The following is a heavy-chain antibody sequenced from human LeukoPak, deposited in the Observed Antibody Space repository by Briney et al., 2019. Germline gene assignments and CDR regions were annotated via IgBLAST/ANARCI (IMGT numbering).Heavy chain of an antibody. V-gene: IGHV3-23*01. J-gene: IGHJ6*02. CDR2: ISGSGGST. CDR1: GFTFSSYA. D-gene: IGHD6-13*01. Sequence: GGSLRLSCAASGFTFSSYAMSWVRQAPGKGLEWVSAISGSGGSTYYADSVKGRFTISRDNSKNTPYLQMNSLRAEDTAVYYCAKDRHGSSWPNYYYYGMDVWGQGTTVTVSS. CDR3: AKDRHGSSWPNYYYYGMDV.